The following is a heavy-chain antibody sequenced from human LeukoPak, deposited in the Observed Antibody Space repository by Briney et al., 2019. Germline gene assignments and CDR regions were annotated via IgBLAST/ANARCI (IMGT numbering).Heavy chain of an antibody. Sequence: GGSLRLSCAASGFTFSSYGMHWVRQAPGKGLEWVAFIRYDGSNKYYADSVKGRFTISRDNSKNTLYLRMNSLRAEDTAVYYCAKDQYSSSWGYFDYWGQGTLVTVSS. CDR2: IRYDGSNK. D-gene: IGHD6-6*01. J-gene: IGHJ4*02. CDR3: AKDQYSSSWGYFDY. V-gene: IGHV3-30*02. CDR1: GFTFSSYG.